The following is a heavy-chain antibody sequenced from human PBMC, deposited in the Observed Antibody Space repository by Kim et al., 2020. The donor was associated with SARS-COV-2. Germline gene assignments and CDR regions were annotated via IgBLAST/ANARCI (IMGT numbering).Heavy chain of an antibody. CDR1: GGTFSSYT. D-gene: IGHD3-10*01. Sequence: SVKVSCKASGGTFSSYTISWVRQAPGQGLEWMGRIIPILGIANYAQKFQGRVTITADKSTSTAYMELSSLRSEDTAVYYCARDRGYNYNYYYGMDVWGQGTTVTVSS. CDR3: ARDRGYNYNYYYGMDV. J-gene: IGHJ6*02. CDR2: IIPILGIA. V-gene: IGHV1-69*04.